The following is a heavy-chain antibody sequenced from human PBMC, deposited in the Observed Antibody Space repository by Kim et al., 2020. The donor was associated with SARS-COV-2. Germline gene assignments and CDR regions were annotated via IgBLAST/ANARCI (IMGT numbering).Heavy chain of an antibody. J-gene: IGHJ3*02. CDR3: ARQWLDAFDI. Sequence: STNYNPSLKSRVTISVDTSKNQFSLKLSSVTAADTAVYYCARQWLDAFDIWGQGTMVTVSS. D-gene: IGHD5-12*01. CDR2: ST. V-gene: IGHV4-59*08.